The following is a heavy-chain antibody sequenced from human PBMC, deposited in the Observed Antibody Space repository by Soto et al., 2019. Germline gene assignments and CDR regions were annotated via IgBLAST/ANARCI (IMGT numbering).Heavy chain of an antibody. V-gene: IGHV3-30*18. D-gene: IGHD6-13*01. J-gene: IGHJ4*02. CDR1: GFTFSSYG. Sequence: VGSLRLSCAASGFTFSSYGMHWVRQAPGKGLEWVAVISYDGSNKYYADSVKGRFTISRDNSKNTLYLQMNSLRAEDTAVYYCAKWTSSWYQFDYWGQGTLVTVSS. CDR3: AKWTSSWYQFDY. CDR2: ISYDGSNK.